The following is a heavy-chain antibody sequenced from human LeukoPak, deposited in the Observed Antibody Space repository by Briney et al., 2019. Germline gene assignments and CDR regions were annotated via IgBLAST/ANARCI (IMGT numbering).Heavy chain of an antibody. Sequence: GGSLRLSCAAPGFTVSSNFVNWVRQAPGKGLEWVSVIYSGGSTYYADSVKGRFTISRHNSKNTLYLQMNSLRPEDTAVYYCARDTGGLHYFDYWGQGTLVTVSS. J-gene: IGHJ4*02. D-gene: IGHD1-26*01. CDR3: ARDTGGLHYFDY. V-gene: IGHV3-53*04. CDR2: IYSGGST. CDR1: GFTVSSNF.